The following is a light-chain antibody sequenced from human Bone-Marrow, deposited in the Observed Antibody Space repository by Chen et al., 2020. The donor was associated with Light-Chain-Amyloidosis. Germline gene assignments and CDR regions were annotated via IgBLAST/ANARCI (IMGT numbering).Light chain of an antibody. Sequence: QSALTQPASVSGSPGQSITISCTGTSSDVGGDNHVSWYQQHPDKAPKLMIYEVTNRPSWVPDRFSGSKSDNTASLTISGLQTEDEADYYCSSYTSRNTLVFGSGTRVTVL. J-gene: IGLJ1*01. V-gene: IGLV2-14*01. CDR3: SSYTSRNTLV. CDR1: SSDVGGDNH. CDR2: EVT.